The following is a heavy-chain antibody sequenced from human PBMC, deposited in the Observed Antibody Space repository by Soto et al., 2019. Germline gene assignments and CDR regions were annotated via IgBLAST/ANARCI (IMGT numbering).Heavy chain of an antibody. CDR1: GYTLAELS. D-gene: IGHD3-10*01. CDR3: ARGTGYYYGSGSYYSYGAYYYYGMDV. J-gene: IGHJ6*02. V-gene: IGHV1-24*01. Sequence: TSVKVSCKVSGYTLAELSMRWVRQAPGKGLEWMGGFDPEDGETIYAQKFQGRVTMTEDTSTDTAYMELSSLSSVTAADTAVYYCARGTGYYYGSGSYYSYGAYYYYGMDVWGQGTTVTVSS. CDR2: FDPEDGET.